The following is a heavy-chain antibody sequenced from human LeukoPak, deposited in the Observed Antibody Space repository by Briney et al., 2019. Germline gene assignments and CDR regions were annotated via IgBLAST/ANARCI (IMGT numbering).Heavy chain of an antibody. Sequence: SETLSLTCTVSGGSISSSSSYWGWIRQPPGKGLEWIGSIYYSGSTYYNPSLKSRVTISVDTSKNQFSLRLSSVTAADTAVYYCARHFRRGTLDYWGQGTLVTVSS. D-gene: IGHD1/OR15-1a*01. V-gene: IGHV4-39*01. CDR1: GGSISSSSSY. J-gene: IGHJ4*02. CDR2: IYYSGST. CDR3: ARHFRRGTLDY.